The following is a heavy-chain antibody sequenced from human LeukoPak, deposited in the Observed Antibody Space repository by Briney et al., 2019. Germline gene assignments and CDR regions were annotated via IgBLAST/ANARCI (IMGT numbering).Heavy chain of an antibody. Sequence: GGSLTLSCAASGITVSRNDMSWVRQAPGKGLAWVSVIYSGGSTYYADSVKGRFTISRDISKNTLYLQMNSLRAEDTAVYYCARGPTVQEDLDYWGQGTLVTVSS. CDR3: ARGPTVQEDLDY. CDR2: IYSGGST. V-gene: IGHV3-66*01. CDR1: GITVSRND. J-gene: IGHJ4*02.